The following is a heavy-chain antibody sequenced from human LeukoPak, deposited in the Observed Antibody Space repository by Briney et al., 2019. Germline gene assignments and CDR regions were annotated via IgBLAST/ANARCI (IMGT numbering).Heavy chain of an antibody. D-gene: IGHD3-9*01. V-gene: IGHV1-69*13. CDR1: GGTFISYA. CDR3: AREGGRLRYFDWLTPYFDY. Sequence: SVKVSCKASGGTFISYAISWVRQAPGQGLEWMGGIIPIFGTANYAQKFQGRVTITADESTSTAYMELSSLRSEDTAVYYCAREGGRLRYFDWLTPYFDYWGQGTLVTVSS. CDR2: IIPIFGTA. J-gene: IGHJ4*02.